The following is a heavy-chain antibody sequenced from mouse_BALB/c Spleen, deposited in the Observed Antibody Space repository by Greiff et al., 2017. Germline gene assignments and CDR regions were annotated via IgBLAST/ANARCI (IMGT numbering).Heavy chain of an antibody. Sequence: DVKLVESGGDLVKPGGSLKLSCAASGFTFSSYGMSWVRQTPDKRLEWVATISSGGSYTYYPDSVKGRFTISRDNAKNTLYLQVSSLKSEDTAMYYWARKEDDYDSYWYFDVWGAGTTVTVSS. CDR3: ARKEDDYDSYWYFDV. D-gene: IGHD2-4*01. V-gene: IGHV5-6*02. J-gene: IGHJ1*01. CDR2: ISSGGSYT. CDR1: GFTFSSYG.